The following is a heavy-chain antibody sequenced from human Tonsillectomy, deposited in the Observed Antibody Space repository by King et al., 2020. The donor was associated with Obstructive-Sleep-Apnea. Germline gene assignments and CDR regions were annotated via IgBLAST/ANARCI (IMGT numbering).Heavy chain of an antibody. CDR2: ISGSGGST. CDR3: AKARAGYNLPLSHFY. Sequence: VQLVQSGGGLVQPGGSLRLSCAASGFTFSSYAMSWVRQAPGKGLEWVSAISGSGGSTYYADSVTGRFTISRGNSKNTLYLQKNSLRAEDTAVYYCAKARAGYNLPLSHFYWGQGTLVTVSS. V-gene: IGHV3-23*04. CDR1: GFTFSSYA. J-gene: IGHJ4*02. D-gene: IGHD5-24*01.